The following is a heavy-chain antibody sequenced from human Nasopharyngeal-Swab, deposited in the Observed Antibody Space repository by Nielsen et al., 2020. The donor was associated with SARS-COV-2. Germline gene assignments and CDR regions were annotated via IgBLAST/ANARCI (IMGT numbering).Heavy chain of an antibody. CDR3: ARAARYSSTWSLPYDAFDI. D-gene: IGHD6-13*01. V-gene: IGHV4-31*02. CDR2: IYYSGST. Sequence: WIRQPPGKGLERIGYIYYSGSTYYNPSLKSRLTISVDTSKNQFSLKLSSVTAADTAVYYCARAARYSSTWSLPYDAFDIWGQGTMVTVSS. J-gene: IGHJ3*02.